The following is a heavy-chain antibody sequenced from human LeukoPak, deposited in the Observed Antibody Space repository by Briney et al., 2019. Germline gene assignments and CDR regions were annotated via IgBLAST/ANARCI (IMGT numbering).Heavy chain of an antibody. V-gene: IGHV3-49*04. CDR2: IRSKAYGGTT. Sequence: GGSLRLSCTVSGFTFGDYAMSWVRQAPGKGLEWVGFIRSKAYGGTTEYAASVKGRFTISRDDSKSIAYLQMNSLKTEDTAVYYCTRGEWLDYWGQGTLVTVSS. CDR3: TRGEWLDY. D-gene: IGHD2-8*01. J-gene: IGHJ4*02. CDR1: GFTFGDYA.